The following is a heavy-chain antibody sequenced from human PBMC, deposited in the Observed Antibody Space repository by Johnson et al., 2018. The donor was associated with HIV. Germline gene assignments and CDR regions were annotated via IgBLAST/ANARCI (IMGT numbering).Heavy chain of an antibody. J-gene: IGHJ3*02. D-gene: IGHD5-12*01. Sequence: VQLVESGGGVVRPGGSLRLSCAASGFTFDDYGMSWVRQAPGKGLEWVAGINWNGGSRGYADSVKGRFTISRDNSKNTLYLQMNSLRAEDTAVYYCAKEGRYVEGAFDIWGQGTMVTVSS. CDR3: AKEGRYVEGAFDI. CDR1: GFTFDDYG. V-gene: IGHV3-20*04. CDR2: INWNGGSR.